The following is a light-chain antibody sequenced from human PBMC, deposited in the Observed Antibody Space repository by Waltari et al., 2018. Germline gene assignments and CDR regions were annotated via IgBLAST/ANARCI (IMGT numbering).Light chain of an antibody. J-gene: IGKJ2*01. CDR3: QQYYSTPHT. CDR2: WAS. CDR1: QSVLYSSNNKNY. Sequence: DIVMTQSPDSLAVSLGERATIYCKSRQSVLYSSNNKNYLAWYQQKPGQPPKLLIYWASTRESGVPDRFSGSGSGTDFTLTISSLQAEDVAVYYCQQYYSTPHTFGQGTKLEIK. V-gene: IGKV4-1*01.